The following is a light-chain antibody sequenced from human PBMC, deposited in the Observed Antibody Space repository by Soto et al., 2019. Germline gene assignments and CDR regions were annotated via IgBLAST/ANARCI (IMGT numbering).Light chain of an antibody. V-gene: IGKV1-39*01. CDR2: AAS. Sequence: DIQMTQSPPSLSASVGDRVTLTCRASQSISNFLNWYQQKPGKAPKLLIYAASSLQSGVPSRFSGSGSGTDFTLTISSLQPEDFATYYCQQSYGIPRTFXPGTKVDIK. J-gene: IGKJ3*01. CDR1: QSISNF. CDR3: QQSYGIPRT.